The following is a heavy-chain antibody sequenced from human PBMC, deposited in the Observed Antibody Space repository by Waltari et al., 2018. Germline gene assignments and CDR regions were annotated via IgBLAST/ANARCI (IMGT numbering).Heavy chain of an antibody. CDR3: ARDCSGSWYYWFDP. CDR1: GGSISSSSYY. D-gene: IGHD6-13*01. J-gene: IGHJ5*02. Sequence: QLRLQESGPGLVTPSETLSLTCTVYGGSISSSSYYWGWIRQPPGKGLEWIGSIYYTGSTYYNPSLKSRVTISVDTSKNQFSLKLSSVTAADTAVYYCARDCSGSWYYWFDPWGQGTLVTVSS. V-gene: IGHV4-39*07. CDR2: IYYTGST.